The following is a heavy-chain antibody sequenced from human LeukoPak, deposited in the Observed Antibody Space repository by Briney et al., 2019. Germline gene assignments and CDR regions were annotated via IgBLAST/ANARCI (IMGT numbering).Heavy chain of an antibody. D-gene: IGHD5-18*01. CDR1: GFTFSSYS. CDR2: ISSSSSYI. Sequence: GRSLRLSCAASGFTFSSYSMNWVRQAPGKGLEWVSSISSSSSYIYYADSVKGRFTISRDNAKNSLYLQMNSLRAEDTAVYYCASGLGGYSYGGVGDYWGQGTLVTVSS. J-gene: IGHJ4*02. CDR3: ASGLGGYSYGGVGDY. V-gene: IGHV3-21*01.